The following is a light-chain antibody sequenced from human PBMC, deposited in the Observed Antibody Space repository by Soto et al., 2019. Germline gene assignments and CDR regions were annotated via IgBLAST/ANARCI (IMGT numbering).Light chain of an antibody. Sequence: EIVLTQSPGTLSLSPVERATLSCMASQSVSSSYLAWYQQKPGQAPRFLIYSASSRATGIPDRFSGSGSGTDFTLTISRLEPEDFAVYYCQQYGRSPTTCGQGTKVDIK. V-gene: IGKV3-20*01. CDR2: SAS. CDR1: QSVSSSY. J-gene: IGKJ1*01. CDR3: QQYGRSPTT.